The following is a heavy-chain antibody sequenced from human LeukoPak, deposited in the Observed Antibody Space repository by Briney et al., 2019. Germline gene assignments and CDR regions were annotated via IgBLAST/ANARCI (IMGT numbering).Heavy chain of an antibody. CDR3: ARDGGWSGGYSYGPSENWFDP. J-gene: IGHJ5*02. CDR2: ISSSSSTI. Sequence: PGGSLRLSCAASGFTFSSYSMNWVRQAPGKGLEWVSYISSSSSTIYYADSVKGRFTISRDNAKNSLYLQMNSLRAEDTAVYYCARDGGWSGGYSYGPSENWFDPWGQGTLVTVSS. CDR1: GFTFSSYS. D-gene: IGHD5-18*01. V-gene: IGHV3-48*04.